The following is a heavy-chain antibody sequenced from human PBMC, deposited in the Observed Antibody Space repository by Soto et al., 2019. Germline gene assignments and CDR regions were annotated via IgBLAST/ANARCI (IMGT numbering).Heavy chain of an antibody. CDR1: GGIFHGYG. D-gene: IGHD1-7*01. Sequence: TGGSLRLSWGGPGGIFHGYGMHWVRQAPGKGLEWVAIIRFDGSNEEYADSVKGRFTISRDNSKNTLYLQMNTLGAEDTAVYYCARDGIGGTVFRGYLDYWGRGTVVTVSS. J-gene: IGHJ4*02. CDR3: ARDGIGGTVFRGYLDY. CDR2: IRFDGSNE. V-gene: IGHV3-33*01.